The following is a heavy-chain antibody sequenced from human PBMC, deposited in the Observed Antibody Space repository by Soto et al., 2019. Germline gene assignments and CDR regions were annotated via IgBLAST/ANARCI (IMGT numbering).Heavy chain of an antibody. CDR2: INPSGGST. V-gene: IGHV1-46*01. J-gene: IGHJ4*02. D-gene: IGHD6-19*01. CDR3: ARESQSSGWSWFDY. CDR1: GYTLTNYY. Sequence: QVQLVQSGAEVKKPGASVKVSCKASGYTLTNYYIHWVRQAPGQGLEWMGMINPSGGSTSYTRRFHGRVTLTMCTSTSTVYVERSSLRSEYTAVYYCARESQSSGWSWFDYWGQGTLVTVSS.